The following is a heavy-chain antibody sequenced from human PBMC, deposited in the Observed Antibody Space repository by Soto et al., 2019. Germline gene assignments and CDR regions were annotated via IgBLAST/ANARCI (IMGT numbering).Heavy chain of an antibody. D-gene: IGHD3-10*01. CDR1: GGSFSGYY. CDR2: INHSGST. CDR3: ARGLRYYGSGSYYYYYYYGMDV. V-gene: IGHV4-34*01. Sequence: SLKCAVYGGSFSGYYWSWIRPPPGTGLEWIGEINHSGSTNYNTSLKSRVTISVDTSKNQFSLKLSSVTAADTAVYYCARGLRYYGSGSYYYYYYYGMDVWGQGTTVTVSS. J-gene: IGHJ6*02.